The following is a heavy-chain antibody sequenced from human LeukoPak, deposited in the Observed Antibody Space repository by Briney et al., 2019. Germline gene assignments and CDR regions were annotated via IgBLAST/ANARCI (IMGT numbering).Heavy chain of an antibody. CDR2: VSWDSTRM. V-gene: IGHV3-9*01. Sequence: GRSLRLSCAASGFNFDAYAMHWVRQVPGRGLEWVSGVSWDSTRMAYADSLKGLFTISRDNAKNSLYLQMTSLRPEDTAVYYCSRSPDFWSALDFWGQGTLVAVSS. D-gene: IGHD3-3*01. CDR3: SRSPDFWSALDF. CDR1: GFNFDAYA. J-gene: IGHJ4*02.